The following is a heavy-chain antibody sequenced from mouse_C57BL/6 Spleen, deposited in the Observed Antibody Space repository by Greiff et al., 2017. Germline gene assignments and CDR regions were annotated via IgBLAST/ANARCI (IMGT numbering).Heavy chain of an antibody. Sequence: EVHLVESGPELVKPGASVKMSCKASGYTFTDYNMHWVKQSHGKSLEWIGYINPNNGGTSYNQKFKGKATLTVNKSSSTAYMELRSLTSEDSAVYYCAKRYGSSYWYFDVWGTGTTVTVSS. CDR3: AKRYGSSYWYFDV. CDR1: GYTFTDYN. V-gene: IGHV1-22*01. J-gene: IGHJ1*03. D-gene: IGHD1-1*01. CDR2: INPNNGGT.